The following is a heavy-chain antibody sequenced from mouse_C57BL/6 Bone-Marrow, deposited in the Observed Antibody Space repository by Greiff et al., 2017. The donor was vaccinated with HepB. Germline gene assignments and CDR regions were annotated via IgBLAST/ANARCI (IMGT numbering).Heavy chain of an antibody. D-gene: IGHD1-1*01. J-gene: IGHJ2*01. CDR2: IYPRSGNT. CDR1: GYTFTSYG. V-gene: IGHV1-81*01. CDR3: ASELRFDY. Sequence: LEESGAELARPGASVKLSCKASGYTFTSYGISWVKQRTGQGLEWIGEIYPRSGNTYYNEKFKGKATLTADKSSSTAYMELRSLTSEDSAVYFCASELRFDYWGQGTTLTVSS.